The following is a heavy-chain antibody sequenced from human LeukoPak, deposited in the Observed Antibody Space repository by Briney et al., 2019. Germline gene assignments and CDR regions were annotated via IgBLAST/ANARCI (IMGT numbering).Heavy chain of an antibody. J-gene: IGHJ4*02. CDR1: GFTFSSYA. CDR2: ISGNGGST. Sequence: GGSLRLSCAASGFTFSSYAMSWVRQAPGMRLEWVSAISGNGGSTYYADSVKGRVTSSRDNSNNTLFLQMNSLRAEDTAVYYCAKDFISGDWGQGTLVTVSS. CDR3: AKDFISGD. D-gene: IGHD2-15*01. V-gene: IGHV3-23*01.